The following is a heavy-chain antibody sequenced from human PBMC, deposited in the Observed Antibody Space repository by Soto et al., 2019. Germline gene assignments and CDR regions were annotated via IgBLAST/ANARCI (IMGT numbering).Heavy chain of an antibody. CDR1: GFTFSSYG. Sequence: QVQLVESGGGVVQPGRSLRLSCAASGFTFSSYGMHWVRQAPGKGLEWVAVIWYDGSNKYYADSVKGRFTISRDNSKNTLYLQMNSLRAEDTAVYYCARDIEMATIFDAFDIWGQGTMVTVSS. CDR2: IWYDGSNK. V-gene: IGHV3-33*01. D-gene: IGHD5-12*01. CDR3: ARDIEMATIFDAFDI. J-gene: IGHJ3*02.